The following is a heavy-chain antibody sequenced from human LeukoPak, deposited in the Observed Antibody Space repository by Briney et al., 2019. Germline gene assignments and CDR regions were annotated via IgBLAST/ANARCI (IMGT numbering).Heavy chain of an antibody. CDR1: GFTFSSYG. V-gene: IGHV3-23*01. J-gene: IGHJ4*02. D-gene: IGHD2-2*01. CDR3: AKDRYQLIGPDY. CDR2: ISGSGGST. Sequence: PGGSLRLSCAASGFTFSSYGMSWVRQAPGKGLEWVSAISGSGGSTYYADSVKGRFTISRDNSKNTLYLQMNSLRAEDTAVYYCAKDRYQLIGPDYWGQGTLVTVSS.